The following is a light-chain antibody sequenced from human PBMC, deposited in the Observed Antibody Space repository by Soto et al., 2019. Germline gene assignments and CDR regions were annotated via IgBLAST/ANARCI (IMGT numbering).Light chain of an antibody. CDR2: CND. CDR3: ATSDNSLSRWV. J-gene: IGLJ3*02. Sequence: QSVLTQPPSASGTPGQRVTISCSGSSSNIGTNYVYWYKQLPGTAPKLLIYCNDQRPSGVPDRLSGSKSGTSASLAISGLRSEDEADYYCATSDNSLSRWVFGGGTQLTVL. V-gene: IGLV1-47*02. CDR1: SSNIGTNY.